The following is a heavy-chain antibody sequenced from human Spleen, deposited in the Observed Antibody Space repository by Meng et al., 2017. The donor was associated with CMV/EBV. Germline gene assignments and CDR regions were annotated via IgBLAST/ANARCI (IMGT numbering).Heavy chain of an antibody. Sequence: ASVKVSCKASGYTFTNYGISWVRQAPGQGLEWMGWIGAYNGNTNYAQNLQGRITMTTDTSTSTAYMELKSLRSDDTAVYFCARKPQGRALDDWGQGTLVTVSS. CDR2: IGAYNGNT. J-gene: IGHJ4*02. CDR3: ARKPQGRALDD. CDR1: GYTFTNYG. V-gene: IGHV1-18*01.